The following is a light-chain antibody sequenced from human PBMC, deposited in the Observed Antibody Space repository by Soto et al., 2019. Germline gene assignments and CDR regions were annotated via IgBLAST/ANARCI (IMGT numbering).Light chain of an antibody. CDR1: SNDVGGYNY. Sequence: QSVLTQPPSASGSPGQSVTISCTGTSNDVGGYNYVSWYQQHPGRAPKLIIYEVTQRPSGVPDRFSGSKSGNTASLTVSGLQAEVEADYSCNTDVGGNSPYVVRTRTKV. CDR3: NTDVGGNSPYV. V-gene: IGLV2-8*01. CDR2: EVT. J-gene: IGLJ1*01.